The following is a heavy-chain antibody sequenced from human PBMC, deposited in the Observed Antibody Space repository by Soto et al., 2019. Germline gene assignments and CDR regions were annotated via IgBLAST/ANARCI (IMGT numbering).Heavy chain of an antibody. CDR1: GGSISSYY. V-gene: IGHV4-59*01. Sequence: SETLSLTCTVSGGSISSYYWSWIRQPPGKGLEWIGYIYYSGSTNYNPSLKSRVTISVDTSKNQFSLKLSSVTAADTAVYYCARDRIAAAGRHWFDPWGQGTLVTVS. CDR2: IYYSGST. CDR3: ARDRIAAAGRHWFDP. J-gene: IGHJ5*02. D-gene: IGHD6-13*01.